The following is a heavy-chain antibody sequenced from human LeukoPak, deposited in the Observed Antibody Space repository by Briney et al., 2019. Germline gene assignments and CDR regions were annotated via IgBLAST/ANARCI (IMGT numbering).Heavy chain of an antibody. CDR2: IYYSGSI. CDR1: GGSISSYY. V-gene: IGHV4-59*08. J-gene: IGHJ6*02. Sequence: SETLSLTCTVSGGSISSYYWSWIRQPPGKGLEWIGYIYYSGSINYNPSLKSRVTISVDTSKNQFSLKLSSVTAADTAVYYCARHSSGWYRHYYYGMDVWGQGTTVTVSS. D-gene: IGHD6-19*01. CDR3: ARHSSGWYRHYYYGMDV.